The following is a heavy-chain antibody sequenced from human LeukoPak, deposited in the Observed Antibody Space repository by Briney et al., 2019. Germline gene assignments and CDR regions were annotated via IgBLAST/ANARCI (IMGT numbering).Heavy chain of an antibody. CDR2: IYSGGST. J-gene: IGHJ4*02. CDR1: GFTVSSNS. CDR3: AKDLDYYGSGSIPDF. D-gene: IGHD3-10*01. V-gene: IGHV3-53*01. Sequence: PGGSLRPSCTVSGFTVSSNSMSWVRQAPGKGLEWVSFIYSGGSTQYSDSVKGRFTISRDTSKNTVYLQTNSLRADDTAVYYCAKDLDYYGSGSIPDFWGQGTLVAVSS.